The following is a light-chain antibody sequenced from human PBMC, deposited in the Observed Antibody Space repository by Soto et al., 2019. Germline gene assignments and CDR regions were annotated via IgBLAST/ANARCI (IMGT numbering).Light chain of an antibody. CDR2: GAS. J-gene: IGKJ5*01. CDR3: QQYDSSRRIT. CDR1: QSVSSSY. V-gene: IGKV3-20*01. Sequence: EIVLTQSPGTLSLSPGERATLSCRASQSVSSSYLAWYQQKPGQAPRLLIYGASSRATGIPDRFSGSGSGTDFTLTISRLEPEDFAVYYCQQYDSSRRITFGQGTRLEIK.